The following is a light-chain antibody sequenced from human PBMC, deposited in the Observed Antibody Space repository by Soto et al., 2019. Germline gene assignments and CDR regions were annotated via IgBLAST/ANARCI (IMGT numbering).Light chain of an antibody. CDR1: QSVTTN. CDR2: SAS. J-gene: IGKJ4*01. CDR3: QQYNNWPPLT. Sequence: EAVMTQSPVTLSVSPGERATLSCRASQSVTTNLAWYQQKPGQAPRLLIYSASTGAAGIPDRFSGSGSGTEFTLTISSLQSEDFAVYYCQQYNNWPPLTFGGGTKVEIK. V-gene: IGKV3-15*01.